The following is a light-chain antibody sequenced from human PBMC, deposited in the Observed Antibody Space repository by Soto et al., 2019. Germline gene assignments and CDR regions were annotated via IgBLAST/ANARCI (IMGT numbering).Light chain of an antibody. Sequence: EIVLTQSPGTLSLSPGERATLSCRASQNISSSYLAWYQQKPGQAPRLLIYGASRRATGIPDRFGGSGAGTDFTLSISRLEPEDFAVYYCQQRSNWLTFGGGTKVDIK. CDR3: QQRSNWLT. J-gene: IGKJ4*01. CDR1: QNISSSY. CDR2: GAS. V-gene: IGKV3D-20*02.